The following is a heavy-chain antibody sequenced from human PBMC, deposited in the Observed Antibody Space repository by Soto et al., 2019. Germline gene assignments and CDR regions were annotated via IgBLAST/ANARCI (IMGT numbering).Heavy chain of an antibody. Sequence: GESLKTSCKASGYIFIDYWIGWVRQMPGKGLEWMGIINPADSDIKYSPSFQGQVTISADKSIGTAYLQWSSLKASDTAMYYCARHQRDDASRKIDCWGQGTLVTVSS. CDR2: INPADSDI. CDR1: GYIFIDYW. J-gene: IGHJ4*02. CDR3: ARHQRDDASRKIDC. D-gene: IGHD3-16*01. V-gene: IGHV5-51*01.